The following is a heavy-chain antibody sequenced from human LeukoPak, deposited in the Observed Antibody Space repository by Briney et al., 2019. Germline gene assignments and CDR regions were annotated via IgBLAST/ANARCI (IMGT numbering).Heavy chain of an antibody. D-gene: IGHD3-10*01. V-gene: IGHV3-74*03. CDR1: GFTFSSNY. CDR2: INTDGSDR. Sequence: GGSLRLSCAASGFTFSSNYMHWVRQAPGKGLVWVSHINTDGSDRTHADFVKGRFTISRDNAKNTLYLEMNSLRAEDTAVYYCARALRSPGDSGLDYWGQGALVTVSS. CDR3: ARALRSPGDSGLDY. J-gene: IGHJ4*02.